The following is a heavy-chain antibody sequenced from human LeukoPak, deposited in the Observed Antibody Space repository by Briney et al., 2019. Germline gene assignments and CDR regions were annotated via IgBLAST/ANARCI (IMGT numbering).Heavy chain of an antibody. CDR2: INHSGST. Sequence: SETLSLTCAVYGGSFSGYYWSWIRQPPGKGLEWIGEINHSGSTNYNLSLKSRVTISVDTSKNQFSLKLSSVTAADTAVYYCARYAIFGVVTPLFDPWGQGSLVTVSS. J-gene: IGHJ5*02. CDR3: ARYAIFGVVTPLFDP. CDR1: GGSFSGYY. V-gene: IGHV4-34*01. D-gene: IGHD3-3*01.